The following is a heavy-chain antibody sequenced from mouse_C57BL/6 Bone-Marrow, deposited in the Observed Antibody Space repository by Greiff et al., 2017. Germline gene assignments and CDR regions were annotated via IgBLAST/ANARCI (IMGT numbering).Heavy chain of an antibody. CDR1: GYTFTSYW. V-gene: IGHV1-64*01. J-gene: IGHJ3*01. Sequence: VQLQQPGAELVKPGASVKLSCKASGYTFTSYWMHWVKQRPGQGLEWIGMIHPNSGSTNYNEKFKSKATLTVDKSSSTAYMQLSSLTSEDSAVYYCARGLGRFAYWGQGTLVTVSA. CDR2: IHPNSGST. D-gene: IGHD4-1*01. CDR3: ARGLGRFAY.